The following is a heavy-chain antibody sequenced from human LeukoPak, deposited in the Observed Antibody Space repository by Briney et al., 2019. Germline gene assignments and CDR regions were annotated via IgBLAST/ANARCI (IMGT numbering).Heavy chain of an antibody. J-gene: IGHJ4*02. CDR1: GGTFSSYA. D-gene: IGHD2-2*01. Sequence: GASVRVSCKASGGTFSSYAISWVRQAPGQGLEWMGGIIPIFGTANYAQKFQGRVTITADESTSTAYMELSSLRSEDTAVYYCARDLGAGYCSSTSCDRFDYWGQGTLVTVSS. V-gene: IGHV1-69*13. CDR3: ARDLGAGYCSSTSCDRFDY. CDR2: IIPIFGTA.